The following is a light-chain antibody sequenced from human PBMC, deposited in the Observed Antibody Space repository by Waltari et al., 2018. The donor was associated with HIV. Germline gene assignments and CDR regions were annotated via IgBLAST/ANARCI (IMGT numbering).Light chain of an antibody. CDR2: EVT. CDR1: DLHDYVY. V-gene: IGLV2-14*01. J-gene: IGLJ2*01. Sequence: QSALTQPASVSGSPGPSITPSCDLHDYVYVSWYQRHPGKAPKVIIYEVTHRPSGLSNRFSGSKSGNTATLTISGLQPEDEADYFCTSYISGTTPVFGRGTRVTVL. CDR3: TSYISGTTPV.